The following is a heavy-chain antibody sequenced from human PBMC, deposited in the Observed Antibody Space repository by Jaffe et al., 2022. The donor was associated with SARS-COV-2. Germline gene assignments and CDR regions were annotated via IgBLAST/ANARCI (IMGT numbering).Heavy chain of an antibody. D-gene: IGHD6-19*01. CDR3: ARQTAGRIGTFVAGNWYFDL. J-gene: IGHJ2*01. Sequence: QLHLQESGPGLVKPSETLSLTCAVSGGSIISTNYYWGWIRQPPGKGLEWIANIDQSGNAYFNPSLKSRVTMSADTSKNQFSLKLDSVTAADTATYYCARQTAGRIGTFVAGNWYFDLWGRGTLVSVSS. CDR1: GGSIISTNYY. CDR2: IDQSGNA. V-gene: IGHV4-39*01.